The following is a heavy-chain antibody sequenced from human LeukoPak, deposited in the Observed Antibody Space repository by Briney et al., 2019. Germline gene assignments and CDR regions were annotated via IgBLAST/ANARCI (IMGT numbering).Heavy chain of an antibody. D-gene: IGHD1-26*01. V-gene: IGHV4-61*02. CDR3: ARAEKELPALFDY. CDR1: GDSISSGTNY. J-gene: IGHJ4*02. CDR2: VYSSGGT. Sequence: PSQTLSLTCTVSGDSISSGTNYWSWIRQPAGKGLEWIGRVYSSGGTSYNPSLKSRVTISLDTSKNQFSLKLTSVTAADSAVYYCARAEKELPALFDYWGQGTLVTVSS.